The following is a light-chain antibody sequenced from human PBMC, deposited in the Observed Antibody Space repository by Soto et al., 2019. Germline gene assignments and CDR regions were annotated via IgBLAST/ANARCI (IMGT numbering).Light chain of an antibody. Sequence: DIQMTQSPSSLSASVGDRVTITCRASQSISSYLNWYQQKPGKAPKFLIYVVSNLQSGVPSRFSGSGSGTDFTLTISSLQPEDFATYYCQQSYTTPRTFGQGTKVEIK. CDR2: VVS. J-gene: IGKJ1*01. V-gene: IGKV1-39*01. CDR1: QSISSY. CDR3: QQSYTTPRT.